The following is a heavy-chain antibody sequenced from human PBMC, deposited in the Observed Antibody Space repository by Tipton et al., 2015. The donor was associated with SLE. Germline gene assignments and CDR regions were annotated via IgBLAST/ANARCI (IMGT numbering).Heavy chain of an antibody. J-gene: IGHJ1*01. CDR2: ISYDGSNK. CDR3: ARTLGGYSSGLGHKYFQH. Sequence: SPRLSCAASGFTFSSYAMHWVRQAPGKGLEWVAVISYDGSNKYYADSVKGRFTISRDNSKNTLYLQMNSLRAEDTAVYYCARTLGGYSSGLGHKYFQHWGQGTLVTVSS. V-gene: IGHV3-30*04. D-gene: IGHD6-19*01. CDR1: GFTFSSYA.